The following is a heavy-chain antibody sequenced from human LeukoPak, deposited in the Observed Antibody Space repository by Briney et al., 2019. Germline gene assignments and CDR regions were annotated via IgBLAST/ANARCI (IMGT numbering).Heavy chain of an antibody. D-gene: IGHD3-3*01. CDR1: GFTFSSYA. CDR3: AKALRFLEWLPPCDY. CDR2: ISGSGGST. Sequence: GGSLRLSCAASGFTFSSYAMSWVRQAPGKGLEWVSAISGSGGSTYYADSVKGRFTISRDNSKNTLYLQMNSLRAEDTAVYYCAKALRFLEWLPPCDYWGQGTLVTVSS. V-gene: IGHV3-23*01. J-gene: IGHJ4*02.